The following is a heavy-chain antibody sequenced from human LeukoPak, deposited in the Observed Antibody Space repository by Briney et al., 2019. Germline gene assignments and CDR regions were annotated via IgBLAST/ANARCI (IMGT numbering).Heavy chain of an antibody. D-gene: IGHD6-19*01. CDR1: GFSLSTSGVD. CDR3: AHKSESGGWFDY. Sequence: SGPTLVNPTQTLTLTCTFSGFSLSTSGVDVGWIRQPPGKALEWLALIYWDDDKRYSSSLKSRLTITKYTSKNQVVLTMTNMGPVDTATYYCAHKSESGGWFDYWGQGPLVTVSS. J-gene: IGHJ4*02. CDR2: IYWDDDK. V-gene: IGHV2-5*02.